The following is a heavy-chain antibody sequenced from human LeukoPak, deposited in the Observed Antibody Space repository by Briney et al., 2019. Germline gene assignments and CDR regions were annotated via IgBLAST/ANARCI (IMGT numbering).Heavy chain of an antibody. CDR3: ARGRYSSGWTFDY. Sequence: GASVKVSCKASGYTFTSYAMHWVRQAPGQRLEWMGWINAGNGNTKYSQKFQGRVTITRDTSASTAYMELSSLRPEDTAVYYCARGRYSSGWTFDYWGQGTLVTVSS. CDR1: GYTFTSYA. J-gene: IGHJ4*02. D-gene: IGHD6-19*01. CDR2: INAGNGNT. V-gene: IGHV1-3*01.